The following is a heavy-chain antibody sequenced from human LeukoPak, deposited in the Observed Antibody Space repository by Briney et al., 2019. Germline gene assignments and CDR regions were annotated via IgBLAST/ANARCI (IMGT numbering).Heavy chain of an antibody. J-gene: IGHJ3*02. D-gene: IGHD6-13*01. CDR2: ISSSSSYI. V-gene: IGHV3-21*01. Sequence: SGGSLRLSCAASGFTFSSYSMNWVRQAPGKGLEWVSSISSSSSYIYYADSVKGRFTISRDNAKNSLYLQMNSLRAEDTAVYYCARDAAAADAFDIWGQGTMVTVSS. CDR1: GFTFSSYS. CDR3: ARDAAAADAFDI.